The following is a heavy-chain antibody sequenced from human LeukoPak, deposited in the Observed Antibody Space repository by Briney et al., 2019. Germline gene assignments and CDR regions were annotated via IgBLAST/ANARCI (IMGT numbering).Heavy chain of an antibody. V-gene: IGHV3-23*01. CDR1: GFTFSSYW. CDR3: AKFPRSNMDV. CDR2: ISGSGGST. D-gene: IGHD4-17*01. Sequence: GGSLRLSCAASGFTFSSYWMSWVRQAPGKGLEWVSAISGSGGSTYYADSVKGRFTISRDNSKNTLYLQMNSLRGEDTAVYYCAKFPRSNMDVWGKGTTVTVSS. J-gene: IGHJ6*04.